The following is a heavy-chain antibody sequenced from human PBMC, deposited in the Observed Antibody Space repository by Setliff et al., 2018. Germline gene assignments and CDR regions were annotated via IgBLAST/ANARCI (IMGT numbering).Heavy chain of an antibody. V-gene: IGHV3-48*03. J-gene: IGHJ5*02. CDR2: ISSSGSTI. CDR1: GFTFSTYE. Sequence: GGSLRLSCAASGFTFSTYEMNWVRQAPGKGLEWVSYISSSGSTIYYVDSVKGRFTISRDNAKNSLYLQMNSLRAEDTAVYYCARDVFDFRTGQAGPWGQGTLVTVSS. D-gene: IGHD3-3*01. CDR3: ARDVFDFRTGQAGP.